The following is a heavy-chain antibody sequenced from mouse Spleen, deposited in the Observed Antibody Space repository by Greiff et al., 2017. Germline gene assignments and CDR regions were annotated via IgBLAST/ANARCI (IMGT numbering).Heavy chain of an antibody. CDR1: GFSLTGYG. Sequence: VQLQQSGPGLVAPSQSLSITCTVSGFSLTGYGVNWVRQPPGKGLEWLGMIWGDGSTDYNSALKSRLSISKDNSKSQVFLKMNSLQTDDTARYYCARVTTAFYWYFDVWGAGTTVTVSS. D-gene: IGHD1-2*01. J-gene: IGHJ1*01. CDR3: ARVTTAFYWYFDV. CDR2: IWGDGST. V-gene: IGHV2-6-7*01.